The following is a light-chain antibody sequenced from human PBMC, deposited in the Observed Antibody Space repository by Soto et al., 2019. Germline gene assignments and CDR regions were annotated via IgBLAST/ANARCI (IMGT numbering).Light chain of an antibody. CDR3: QQSYRTPT. CDR2: GAS. CDR1: QSISTW. V-gene: IGKV1-39*01. J-gene: IGKJ5*01. Sequence: DIQMTQSPSTLSASVEDRVTITCRASQSISTWLAWYQQKPGKAPKLLIYGASTLQSGVPSRFSGSGSGTDYTLTISSLQPEDFATYYCQQSYRTPTFGQGTRLEI.